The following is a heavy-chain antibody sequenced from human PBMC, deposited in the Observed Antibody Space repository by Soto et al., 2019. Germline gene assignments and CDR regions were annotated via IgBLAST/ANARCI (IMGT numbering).Heavy chain of an antibody. CDR2: IYYSGST. CDR3: ARGGAIVVVTAPFDL. CDR1: GGSISSSSYY. V-gene: IGHV4-39*07. D-gene: IGHD2-21*02. Sequence: PSETLSLTCTVSGGSISSSSYYWGWIRQPPGKGLEWIGNIYYSGSTYYNPSLKSRVTISVDRSKNQFSLKLSSVTAADTAVYYCARGGAIVVVTAPFDLWGQGTLVTVSS. J-gene: IGHJ5*02.